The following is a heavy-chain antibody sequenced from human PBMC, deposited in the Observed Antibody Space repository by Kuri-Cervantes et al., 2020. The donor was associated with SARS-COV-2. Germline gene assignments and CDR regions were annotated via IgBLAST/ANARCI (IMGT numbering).Heavy chain of an antibody. CDR3: AKSYYYDSSGYYYVFNTYYFDY. D-gene: IGHD3-22*01. CDR2: ISGSGGST. CDR1: GFTFSSYS. J-gene: IGHJ4*02. V-gene: IGHV3-23*01. Sequence: GGSLRLSCAASGFTFSSYSMNWVRQAPGKGLEWVSAISGSGGSTYYADSVKGRFTISRDNSKNTLYLQMNSLRAEDTAVYYCAKSYYYDSSGYYYVFNTYYFDYWGQGTLVTVSS.